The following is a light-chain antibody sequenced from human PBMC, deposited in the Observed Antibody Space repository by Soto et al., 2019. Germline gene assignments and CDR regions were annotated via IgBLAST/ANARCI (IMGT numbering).Light chain of an antibody. CDR2: DNN. CDR3: GAWDSSLMGVV. CDR1: SSNVGNNY. V-gene: IGLV1-51*01. Sequence: QSVLTQPPSVSAAPGQKVTISCSGSSSNVGNNYVSWYQQLPGTAPKLLIYDNNKRPSGIPDRFSGSKSATSATLDITSLQTGDEDDYYCGAWDSSLMGVVFGGGTKLTVL. J-gene: IGLJ2*01.